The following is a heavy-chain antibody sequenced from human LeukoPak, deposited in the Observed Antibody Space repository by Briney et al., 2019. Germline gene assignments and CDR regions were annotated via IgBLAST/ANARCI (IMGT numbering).Heavy chain of an antibody. V-gene: IGHV1-8*03. CDR2: MNPNSGST. J-gene: IGHJ4*02. CDR3: ARGRSTGYPYYFEY. CDR1: GCSFTRYD. Sequence: ASVKVSCKASGCSFTRYDINWVRQATGQGLEWMGWMNPNSGSTGYAQKFQSRVTITRNTSISTAYMELSGLRSEDTAVYYCARGRSTGYPYYFEYWGQGTLVTVSS. D-gene: IGHD5-12*01.